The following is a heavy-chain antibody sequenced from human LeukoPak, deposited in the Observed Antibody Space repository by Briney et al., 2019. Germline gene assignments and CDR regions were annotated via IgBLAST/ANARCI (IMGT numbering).Heavy chain of an antibody. D-gene: IGHD3-10*01. CDR3: ARGFGDWGLSWFDP. CDR1: GGSVSSGSYY. CDR2: IYYSGSA. V-gene: IGHV4-61*01. J-gene: IGHJ5*02. Sequence: PSETLSLTCTVSGGSVSSGSYYWSWIRQPPGKGLEWIGYIYYSGSAKYNPSLKSRVTISVDTSKNQFSLKLTSVTAADTAVYYCARGFGDWGLSWFDPGGQGTLVTVSA.